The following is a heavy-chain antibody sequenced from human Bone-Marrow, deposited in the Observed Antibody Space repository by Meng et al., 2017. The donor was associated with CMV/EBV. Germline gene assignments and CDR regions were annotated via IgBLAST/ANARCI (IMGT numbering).Heavy chain of an antibody. Sequence: GESLKISCAASGFTFSSYGMHWVRQAPGKGLEWVAFIRYDGSNKYYADSVKGRFTISRDNSKNTLYLQMNSLRAEDTAVYYCAKGARLVPYFDYWGQGPRSPSPQ. CDR3: AKGARLVPYFDY. D-gene: IGHD6-19*01. CDR2: IRYDGSNK. J-gene: IGHJ4*02. V-gene: IGHV3-30*02. CDR1: GFTFSSYG.